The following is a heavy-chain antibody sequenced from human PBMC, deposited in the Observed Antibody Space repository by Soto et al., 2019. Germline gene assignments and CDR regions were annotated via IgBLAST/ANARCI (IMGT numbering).Heavy chain of an antibody. CDR2: IIPVLNVE. J-gene: IGHJ6*02. Sequence: QVQLVQSGPEVKKPGSSVRVSCKASGGSFTTFIVTWVRQAPGQGLEWMGRIIPVLNVEYYAQKFQGRLTITADKSTNTAYMELTSLTSEDTAVYYCAKSGNPGSDNPSYYGMDVWGLGTTVIVSS. D-gene: IGHD7-27*01. CDR1: GGSFTTFI. CDR3: AKSGNPGSDNPSYYGMDV. V-gene: IGHV1-69*02.